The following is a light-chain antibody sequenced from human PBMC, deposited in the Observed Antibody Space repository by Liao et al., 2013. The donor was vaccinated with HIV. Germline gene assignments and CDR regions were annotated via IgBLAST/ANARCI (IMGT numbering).Light chain of an antibody. J-gene: IGLJ1*01. CDR1: ALPNQY. CDR2: YDS. V-gene: IGLV3-21*01. Sequence: SYELTQPPSMSVSPGQTARITCSGDALPNQYVYWYQQRPGQAPVLVIYYDSDRPSGIPERFSGSNSGNTATLSISRVEAGDEADYYCQVWDSNSDHPYVFGSGTKVTVL. CDR3: QVWDSNSDHPYV.